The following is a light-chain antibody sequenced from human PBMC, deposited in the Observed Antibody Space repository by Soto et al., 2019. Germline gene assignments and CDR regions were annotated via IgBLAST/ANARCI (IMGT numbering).Light chain of an antibody. J-gene: IGKJ4*01. V-gene: IGKV1-9*01. CDR2: AAS. CDR1: QGISSY. CDR3: QQLNFYPLT. Sequence: DIQLTQSPSFLSASVGDRVTITCRASQGISSYLAWFQQKPGRAPKLLIYAASTLQSGVPSRFSGSGSGTEFTLTISSLQPEDFATSYCQQLNFYPLTFGGGTKVEIK.